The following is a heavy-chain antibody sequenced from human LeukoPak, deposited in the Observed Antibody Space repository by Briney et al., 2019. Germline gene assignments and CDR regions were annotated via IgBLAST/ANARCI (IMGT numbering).Heavy chain of an antibody. CDR1: GYTFTSYW. CDR2: IFPGDSDT. CDR3: ARTYSSDTSGYYLDY. J-gene: IGHJ4*02. V-gene: IGHV5-51*01. Sequence: GESLKISCKGSGYTFTSYWIGWVRQMPGKGLEWMGIIFPGDSDTRYNPSFQGQVTISADESITTAYMQWSSLKASDTAMYYCARTYSSDTSGYYLDYWGQGTLVTVSS. D-gene: IGHD3-22*01.